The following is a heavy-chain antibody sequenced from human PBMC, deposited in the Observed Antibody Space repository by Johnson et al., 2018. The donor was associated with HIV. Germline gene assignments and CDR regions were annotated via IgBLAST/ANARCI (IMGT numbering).Heavy chain of an antibody. CDR1: GFTVSSNY. J-gene: IGHJ3*02. D-gene: IGHD3-16*01. CDR3: AREGGSSGPDAFDI. V-gene: IGHV3-53*01. Sequence: VQLVESGGGLIQPGGSLRLSCAASGFTVSSNYMSWVRQAPGTGLEWVSVIYSGGSTYYAASVKRRFTISRDNSKNTLYLQMNSLRAEDTAVYYCAREGGSSGPDAFDIWGQGTMVTVSS. CDR2: IYSGGST.